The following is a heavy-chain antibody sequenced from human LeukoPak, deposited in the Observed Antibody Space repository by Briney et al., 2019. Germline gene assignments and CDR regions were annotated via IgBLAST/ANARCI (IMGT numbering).Heavy chain of an antibody. CDR1: GSIFTGYW. D-gene: IGHD5-24*01. J-gene: IGHJ4*02. V-gene: IGHV5-51*01. CDR2: IYPGDSNT. CDR3: ARHWDGYNERCFDY. Sequence: GASLKICSKCAGSIFTGYWNGGVRQLGGKGQGRGGIIYPGDSNTRYSPSFQGQVTISADNSISTAYLQWSSLKASDTAMYYCARHWDGYNERCFDYWGQGTLVTVSS.